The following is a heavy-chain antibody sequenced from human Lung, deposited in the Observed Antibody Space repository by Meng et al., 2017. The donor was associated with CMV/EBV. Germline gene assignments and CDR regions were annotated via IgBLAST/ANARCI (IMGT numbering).Heavy chain of an antibody. CDR1: GGSISSYY. V-gene: IGHV4-59*01. J-gene: IGHJ4*02. Sequence: GSLRLSCTVSGGSISSYYWSWIRQPPGKGLEWIGYIYYSGSTNYNPSLKSRVTISVDTSKNQFSLKLSSVTAADTAVYYCERAWWHYYDSSGYYPTQTYYFAYWGQGTLVTVSS. CDR2: IYYSGST. D-gene: IGHD3-22*01. CDR3: ERAWWHYYDSSGYYPTQTYYFAY.